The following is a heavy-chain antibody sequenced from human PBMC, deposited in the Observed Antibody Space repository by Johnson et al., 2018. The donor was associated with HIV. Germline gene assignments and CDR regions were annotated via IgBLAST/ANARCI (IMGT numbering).Heavy chain of an antibody. CDR2: ISSSGSSR. Sequence: QEQLVESGGGLVKPGGSLRLSCAASGFTFSDYYMSWIRQAPGKGLEWVSYISSSGSSRYYADSVKGRFTVSRDNAKNSLYLQTNSLRADDTAVYYCARGLWLTPDVFDFCGQGTMVTVSS. CDR3: ARGLWLTPDVFDF. D-gene: IGHD3-16*01. V-gene: IGHV3-11*04. CDR1: GFTFSDYY. J-gene: IGHJ3*01.